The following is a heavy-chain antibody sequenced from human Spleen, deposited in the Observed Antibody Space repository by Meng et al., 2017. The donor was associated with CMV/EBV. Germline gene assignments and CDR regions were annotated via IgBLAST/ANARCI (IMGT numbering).Heavy chain of an antibody. Sequence: ASVKVSCKASGYTFTFYHIHWVRQASGQGLEWMGWISAYNGNTNYAQRLQGRVTMTTDTSTSTAYMELSSLRSEDTAVYYCARDSVVVVPAVATGYYYYGMDVWGQGTTVTVSS. V-gene: IGHV1-18*04. CDR1: GYTFTFYH. CDR3: ARDSVVVVPAVATGYYYYGMDV. CDR2: ISAYNGNT. J-gene: IGHJ6*02. D-gene: IGHD2-2*01.